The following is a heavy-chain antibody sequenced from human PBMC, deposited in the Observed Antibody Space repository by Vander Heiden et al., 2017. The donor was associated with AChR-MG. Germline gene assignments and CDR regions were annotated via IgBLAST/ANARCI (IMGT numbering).Heavy chain of an antibody. CDR1: GGTFSSYA. D-gene: IGHD2-2*01. J-gene: IGHJ6*02. CDR3: ASSSPDIVVVPAAYYYYGMDV. CDR2: IIPIFGTA. Sequence: QVQLVQSGAAVKKPGSSVKVSCKASGGTFSSYAISWVRQAPGQGLEWMGGIIPIFGTADYSQKFQGRVTITADKSTSTAYMELSSLRSEDTAVYYCASSSPDIVVVPAAYYYYGMDVWGQGTTVTVSS. V-gene: IGHV1-69*06.